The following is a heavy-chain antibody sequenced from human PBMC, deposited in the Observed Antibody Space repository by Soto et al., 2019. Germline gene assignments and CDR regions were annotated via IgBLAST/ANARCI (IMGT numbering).Heavy chain of an antibody. CDR3: AKGSGSVLYFFDY. CDR2: ISGSGGST. D-gene: IGHD3-16*01. Sequence: EVHLLESGGGLVQPGGSLRLSCAASGFTFSSYAMSWVRQAPGKGLEWVSCISGSGGSTYYADSAKGRFTISRDNSKNTLYLQMNSLRAEDTAVYYCAKGSGSVLYFFDYWGQGTLVTVSS. CDR1: GFTFSSYA. V-gene: IGHV3-23*01. J-gene: IGHJ4*02.